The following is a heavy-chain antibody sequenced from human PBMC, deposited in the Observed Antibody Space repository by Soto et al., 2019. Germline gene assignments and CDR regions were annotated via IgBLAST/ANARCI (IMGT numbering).Heavy chain of an antibody. V-gene: IGHV1-58*02. J-gene: IGHJ6*02. CDR1: GFTFTSSA. CDR2: IVVGSGNT. D-gene: IGHD3-10*01. CDR3: AAGMGRDYYGMDV. Sequence: SVKVSCKASGFTFTSSAMQWVRQARGQRLEWIGWIVVGSGNTNYAQKFQERVTITRDMSTSTAYMELSSLRSEDTAVYYCAAGMGRDYYGMDVWGQGTTVTVSS.